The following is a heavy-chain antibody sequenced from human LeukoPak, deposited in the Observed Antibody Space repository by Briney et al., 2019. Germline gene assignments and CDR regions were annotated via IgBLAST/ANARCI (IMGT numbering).Heavy chain of an antibody. CDR1: GFTFDDYG. CDR2: INWNGGST. CDR3: ARERDASGTDAFDI. V-gene: IGHV3-20*04. Sequence: SGGSLRLSCAASGFTFDDYGMSWVRQAPGKGLEWVSGINWNGGSTGYADSVKGRFTISRDNAKNSLYLQMNSLRAEDTAVYYCARERDASGTDAFDIWSEGTMVTVSS. J-gene: IGHJ3*02. D-gene: IGHD3-10*01.